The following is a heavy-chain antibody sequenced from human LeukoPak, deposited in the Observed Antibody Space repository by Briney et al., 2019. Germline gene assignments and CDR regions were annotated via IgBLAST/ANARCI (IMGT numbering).Heavy chain of an antibody. J-gene: IGHJ4*02. CDR2: ISGMGGST. CDR3: AKEYGSGSYYYDY. D-gene: IGHD3-10*01. V-gene: IGHV3-23*01. CDR1: GFTFSSYA. Sequence: GGSLRLSCAASGFTFSSYAMTCVRQAPGRGLEWVSAISGMGGSTHYADSVKGRFTIPRDNSRNTLYLQMNSLRAEDTAVYYCAKEYGSGSYYYDYWGQGTLVTVSS.